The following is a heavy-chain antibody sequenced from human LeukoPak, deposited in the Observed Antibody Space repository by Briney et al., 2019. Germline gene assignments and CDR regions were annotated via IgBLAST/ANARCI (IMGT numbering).Heavy chain of an antibody. CDR1: GYTFTGYY. Sequence: ASVNVSCKASGYTFTGYYMHWVRQAPGQGLEWIGWINPNSGGTNYAQKFQGRVTMTRDTSISTAYMELSRLRSDDTAVYYCARDMQAGIAAGPDYWGQGTLVTVSS. D-gene: IGHD6-13*01. V-gene: IGHV1-2*02. CDR2: INPNSGGT. CDR3: ARDMQAGIAAGPDY. J-gene: IGHJ4*02.